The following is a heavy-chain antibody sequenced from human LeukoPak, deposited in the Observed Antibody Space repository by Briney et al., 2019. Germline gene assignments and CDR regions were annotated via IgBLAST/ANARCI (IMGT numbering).Heavy chain of an antibody. D-gene: IGHD3-22*01. Sequence: SETLSLTCTVSGGSISGYYWSWIRQPPGKGLEWIGYIYYSGSTNYNPSLKSRVTISVDTSKNQFSLKLSSVTAADTAVYYCAREIYDSTTGFDYWGQGTLVAVSS. V-gene: IGHV4-59*01. J-gene: IGHJ4*02. CDR1: GGSISGYY. CDR2: IYYSGST. CDR3: AREIYDSTTGFDY.